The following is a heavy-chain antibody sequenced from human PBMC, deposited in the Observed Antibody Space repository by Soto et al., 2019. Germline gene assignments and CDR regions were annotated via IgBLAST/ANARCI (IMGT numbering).Heavy chain of an antibody. V-gene: IGHV5-51*01. CDR1: GYSFTRSW. CDR2: FYPGDSDT. J-gene: IGHJ6*01. D-gene: IGHD3-10*02. Sequence: GASLKISCKGSGYSFTRSWIGWVRQMPGKGLEWMGIFYPGDSDTRYSPSFQGEVTISADKSITTAYLQWSSLKASDTAMYYCAGCGVRAVITRTSDHHGMDVWGKGTTVTGSP. CDR3: AGCGVRAVITRTSDHHGMDV.